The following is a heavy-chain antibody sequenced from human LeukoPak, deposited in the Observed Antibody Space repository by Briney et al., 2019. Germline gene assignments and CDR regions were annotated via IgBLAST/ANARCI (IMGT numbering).Heavy chain of an antibody. Sequence: ASVKVSCKASGYTFTGYYMHWVRQAPGQGLEWMGWINPNGGGSNYAQKFQGRVTMTRDTSISTAYMELSRLRSDDTAVYYCARAYCSGGSCYSGSGPWGQGTLVSVSS. CDR2: INPNGGGS. CDR1: GYTFTGYY. V-gene: IGHV1-2*02. CDR3: ARAYCSGGSCYSGSGP. J-gene: IGHJ5*02. D-gene: IGHD2-15*01.